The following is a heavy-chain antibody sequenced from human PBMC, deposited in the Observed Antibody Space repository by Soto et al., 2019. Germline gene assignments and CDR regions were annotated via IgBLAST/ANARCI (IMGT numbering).Heavy chain of an antibody. D-gene: IGHD3-22*01. CDR2: IIPIFGTA. J-gene: IGHJ3*02. CDR3: ARDVWDYYDSSGHPGYDAFDI. CDR1: GGTFSSYA. V-gene: IGHV1-69*13. Sequence: SVKVSCKASGGTFSSYAISWVRQAPGQGLEWMGGIIPIFGTANYAQKFQGRVTITADESTSTAYMELSSLRSEDTAVYYCARDVWDYYDSSGHPGYDAFDIWGQGTMVTVSS.